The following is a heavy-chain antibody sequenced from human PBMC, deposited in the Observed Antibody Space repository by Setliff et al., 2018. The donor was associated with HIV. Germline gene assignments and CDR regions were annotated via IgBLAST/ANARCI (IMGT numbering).Heavy chain of an antibody. CDR2: VNPNRGDA. D-gene: IGHD3-10*01. CDR3: ARNFGLSPSGKYYYYYGMDI. CDR1: GYTFTGHY. Sequence: ASVKVSCKASGYTFTGHYLHWVRQAPGQGLEWLGLVNPNRGDAIYAQNFQGRVTMTRDTSINAAYMELRGLRSDDTAVYYCARNFGLSPSGKYYYYYGMDIWGQGTTVTVSS. V-gene: IGHV1-2*02. J-gene: IGHJ6*02.